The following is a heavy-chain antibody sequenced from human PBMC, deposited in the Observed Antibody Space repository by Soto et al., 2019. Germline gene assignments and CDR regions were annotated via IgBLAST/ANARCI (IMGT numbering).Heavy chain of an antibody. J-gene: IGHJ3*02. V-gene: IGHV1-3*01. D-gene: IGHD5-18*01. CDR1: GYTFTSYA. CDR2: INAGNGNT. Sequence: QVQLVQSGAEVKKPGASVKVSCKASGYTFTSYAMHWVRQAPVQRLEWMGWINAGNGNTKYSQKFQGRVTITRDTSASTAYMELSSLRSEDTAVYYCAREAYSYGFDDCDIWGQGTMVTVSS. CDR3: AREAYSYGFDDCDI.